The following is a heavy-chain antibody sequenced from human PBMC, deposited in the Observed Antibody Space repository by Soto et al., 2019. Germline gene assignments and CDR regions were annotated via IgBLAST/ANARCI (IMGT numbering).Heavy chain of an antibody. CDR1: GFTFSSYA. CDR2: ISYDGSNK. V-gene: IGHV3-30-3*01. J-gene: IGHJ4*02. CDR3: ARGYEWSPDY. D-gene: IGHD3-3*01. Sequence: QVQLVESGGGVVQPGRSLRLSCAASGFTFSSYAMHWVRQAPGKGLEWVAVISYDGSNKYYADSVKGRFTISRDNSKNTLYLQMNSLRAEDTAVYSCARGYEWSPDYWGQGTLVTVSS.